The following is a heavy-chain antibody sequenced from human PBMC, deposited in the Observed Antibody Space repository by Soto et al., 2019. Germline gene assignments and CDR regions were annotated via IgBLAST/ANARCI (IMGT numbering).Heavy chain of an antibody. CDR3: SGLGYYYYGMDV. D-gene: IGHD3-16*01. J-gene: IGHJ6*02. Sequence: QVQLVQSGAEVKKPGSSVKVSCKASGGTFSSYAISWVRQAPGQGLEWMGGIIPIFGTANYAQKFQGRVTITADESTSTASMELSSLRSEDTAVYYCSGLGYYYYGMDVWGQGTTVTVSS. CDR2: IIPIFGTA. V-gene: IGHV1-69*12. CDR1: GGTFSSYA.